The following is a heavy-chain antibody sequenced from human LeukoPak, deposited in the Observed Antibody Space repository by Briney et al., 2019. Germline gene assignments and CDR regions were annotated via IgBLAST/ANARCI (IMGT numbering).Heavy chain of an antibody. CDR1: GFAFSTYA. CDR2: ISYDGSDG. V-gene: IGHV3-30*01. D-gene: IGHD1-14*01. J-gene: IGHJ6*03. Sequence: GGSLRLSCAAAGFAFSTYAMHWVRQSPGKGLEWVAVISYDGSDGYYADSVKGRFTISRDNSKNTLYLQMNSLRTEDTAVYYCARDQWDITALFYYYIDVWGKGTTVTVSS. CDR3: ARDQWDITALFYYYIDV.